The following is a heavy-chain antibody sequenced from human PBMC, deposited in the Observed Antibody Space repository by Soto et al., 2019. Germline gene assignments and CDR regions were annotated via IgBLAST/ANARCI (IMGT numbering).Heavy chain of an antibody. D-gene: IGHD3-10*01. J-gene: IGHJ4*02. CDR1: GLTFSTYA. V-gene: IGHV3-23*01. CDR3: AKDRPNYSGSGGGYYKAGGDY. Sequence: EVQLLVSGGGLVQPGGSLRLSCAASGLTFSTYAMSWVRQAPGRGREWVSSITGNGATTYYTDSVKGRFIISRDNSKHTLFLQMNSLSAEDTALYYCAKDRPNYSGSGGGYYKAGGDYWGQGTLVTVSS. CDR2: ITGNGATT.